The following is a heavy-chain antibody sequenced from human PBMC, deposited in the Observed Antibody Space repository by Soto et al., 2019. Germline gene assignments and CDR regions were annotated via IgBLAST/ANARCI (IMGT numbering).Heavy chain of an antibody. CDR1: GFTFSHYG. CDR3: AGDFEGRSDCDY. CDR2: INSGGGTK. J-gene: IGHJ4*02. V-gene: IGHV3-48*03. Sequence: EVQLVESGGGLVQPGGSLRLSCAASGFTFSHYGMNWARQAPGRGLEWVTHINSGGGTKYYSDSVKGRLIISRVGAKNTPFQQMASVGADDAAIYYCAGDFEGRSDCDYGSQGTVVPVSS.